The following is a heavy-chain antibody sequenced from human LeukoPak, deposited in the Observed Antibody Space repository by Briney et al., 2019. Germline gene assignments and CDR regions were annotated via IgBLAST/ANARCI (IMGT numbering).Heavy chain of an antibody. V-gene: IGHV3-48*01. CDR1: GFTFSSYS. J-gene: IGHJ4*02. CDR3: ARDESQIFGVTPPFDY. CDR2: ISSSSSTI. Sequence: GGSLRLSCAASGFTFSSYSMNWVRQAPGKGLEWVSYISSSSSTIYYADSVKGRFTISRDNAKNSLYLQMNSLRAEDTAVYYCARDESQIFGVTPPFDYWGQGTLVTVSS. D-gene: IGHD3-3*01.